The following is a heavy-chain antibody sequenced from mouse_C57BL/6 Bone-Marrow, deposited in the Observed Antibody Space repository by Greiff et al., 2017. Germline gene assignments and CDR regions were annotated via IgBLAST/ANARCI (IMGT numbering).Heavy chain of an antibody. V-gene: IGHV1-64*01. J-gene: IGHJ1*03. CDR3: ARITTVVYGYFDV. CDR1: GYTFTSYW. D-gene: IGHD1-1*01. Sequence: QVQLQQPGAELVKPGASVKLSCKASGYTFTSYWMHWVKQRPGQGLEWIGMILPNRGSTNYNEKFKSKATLTVDKSSNTAYMQLSSLTSEDSAVYDCARITTVVYGYFDVWGTGTTVTVSS. CDR2: ILPNRGST.